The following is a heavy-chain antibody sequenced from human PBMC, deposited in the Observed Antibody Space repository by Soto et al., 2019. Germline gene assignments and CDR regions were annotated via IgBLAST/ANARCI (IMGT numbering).Heavy chain of an antibody. CDR3: ARAKHLYGSGSYPV. CDR1: GFTVSSNY. J-gene: IGHJ4*02. D-gene: IGHD3-10*01. V-gene: IGHV3-66*01. CDR2: IYSGGST. Sequence: PGGSLRLSCAASGFTVSSNYMSWVRQAPGKGLEWVSVIYSGGSTYYADSVKGRFTISRDNSKNTLYLQMNSLRAEDTAVYYCARAKHLYGSGSYPVWGQGTLVTVSS.